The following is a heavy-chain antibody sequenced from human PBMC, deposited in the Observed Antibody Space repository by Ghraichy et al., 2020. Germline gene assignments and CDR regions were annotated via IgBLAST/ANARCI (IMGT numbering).Heavy chain of an antibody. D-gene: IGHD3-16*01. V-gene: IGHV3-33*03. CDR2: IYFDGKTK. CDR1: GFSFSNYG. J-gene: IGHJ4*03. Sequence: GGSLRLSCAASGFSFSNYGMHWVRQAPGKGLEWVAGIYFDGKTKHYADSVRGRFTISRDNSKNTLYLQMDSLRVEDTAVYHCAALRVRGRHAFDCWGQGTMVTV. CDR3: AALRVRGRHAFDC.